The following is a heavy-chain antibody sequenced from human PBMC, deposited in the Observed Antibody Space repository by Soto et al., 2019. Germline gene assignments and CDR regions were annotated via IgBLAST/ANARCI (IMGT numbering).Heavy chain of an antibody. Sequence: PSETPSLTFTVPGGSINTYYWTWIRQPPGKGLEWIGYVYHSGSASYNPSLKSRVSISVDTSKNQFSLKLSSVTAADTAVYYCARDIGTSWHWLDPWGQGTLVTVS. CDR3: ARDIGTSWHWLDP. D-gene: IGHD1-26*01. CDR2: VYHSGSA. CDR1: GGSINTYY. J-gene: IGHJ5*02. V-gene: IGHV4-59*01.